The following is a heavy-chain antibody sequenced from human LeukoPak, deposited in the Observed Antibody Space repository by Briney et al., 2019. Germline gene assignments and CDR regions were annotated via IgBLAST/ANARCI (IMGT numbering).Heavy chain of an antibody. Sequence: SGGSLRLSCAASGFTFSSYSMNWVRQAPGKGLEWVSSISSSSSYIYYADSVKGRFTISRDNSKNTLYLQMNSLRAEDTAVYYCAKDRSGYYVYWGQGTLVTVSS. D-gene: IGHD3-22*01. V-gene: IGHV3-21*04. J-gene: IGHJ4*02. CDR2: ISSSSSYI. CDR3: AKDRSGYYVY. CDR1: GFTFSSYS.